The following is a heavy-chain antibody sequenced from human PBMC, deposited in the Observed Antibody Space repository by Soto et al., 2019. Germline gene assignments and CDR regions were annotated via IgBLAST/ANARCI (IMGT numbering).Heavy chain of an antibody. CDR2: ISYDGSNK. CDR3: ARESVVVVPAVYYYGMDV. J-gene: IGHJ6*02. CDR1: GFTFSSYA. D-gene: IGHD2-2*01. Sequence: EGSLRLSCAASGFTFSSYAMHWVRQAPGKGLEWVAVISYDGSNKYYADSVKGRFTISRDNSKNTLYLQMNSLRAEDTAVYYCARESVVVVPAVYYYGMDVWGQGTTVTVSS. V-gene: IGHV3-30-3*01.